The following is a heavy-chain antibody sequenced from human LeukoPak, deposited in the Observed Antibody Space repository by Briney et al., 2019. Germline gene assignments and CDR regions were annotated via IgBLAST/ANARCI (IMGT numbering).Heavy chain of an antibody. J-gene: IGHJ4*02. V-gene: IGHV1-69*05. CDR1: GYTFIRYG. CDR3: ARGGEANYYDTSGYYLYYY. Sequence: SVKVSCKASGYTFIRYGISWVRQAPGQGLEWMGRIIPIFGTTNYAQKFQGRVTITTDESTSTAYMELSSLRSEDTAVYYCARGGEANYYDTSGYYLYYYWGQGTLVTVSS. D-gene: IGHD3-22*01. CDR2: IIPIFGTT.